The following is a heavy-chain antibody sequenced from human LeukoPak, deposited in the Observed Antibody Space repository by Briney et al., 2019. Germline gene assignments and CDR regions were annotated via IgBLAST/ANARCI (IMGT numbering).Heavy chain of an antibody. D-gene: IGHD3-16*01. CDR3: ARDRGINWFDP. CDR2: INTDGTNT. Sequence: GGSLRLSCAAPGYTFTNYWMHWVRQAPGEGLVWVSRINTDGTNTIYADSVRGRFTVSRDNAKNTLYLQMDSLRAEDTAVYYCARDRGINWFDPWGRGTLVAVSS. J-gene: IGHJ5*02. V-gene: IGHV3-74*01. CDR1: GYTFTNYW.